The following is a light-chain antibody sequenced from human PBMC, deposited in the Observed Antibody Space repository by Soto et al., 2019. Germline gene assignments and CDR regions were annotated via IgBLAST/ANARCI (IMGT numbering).Light chain of an antibody. Sequence: EIVLTQSPGTLSLSPGERATLSRRASQSVASSYLAWYQQKPGQAPRLVIHGASSRATGIPDRFSGSGSGTDFILTISRMEPEDFAVYYCQQYGNSHFTFGPGTKVDIK. CDR1: QSVASSY. CDR3: QQYGNSHFT. J-gene: IGKJ3*01. CDR2: GAS. V-gene: IGKV3-20*01.